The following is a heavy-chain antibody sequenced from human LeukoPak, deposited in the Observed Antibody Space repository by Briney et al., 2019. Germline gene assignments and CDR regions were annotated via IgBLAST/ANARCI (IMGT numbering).Heavy chain of an antibody. CDR2: IKYDGSEK. J-gene: IGHJ4*02. CDR3: ARDIGPAGLFFDY. CDR1: GFTFSSYW. V-gene: IGHV3-7*03. Sequence: PGGSLRLSCAASGFTFSSYWMSWVRQAPGKGLEWVANIKYDGSEKDYADSVKGRFSISRDNAKNSLYLQMNSLRAEDTAMYYCARDIGPAGLFFDYWGQGALVTVSS. D-gene: IGHD6-13*01.